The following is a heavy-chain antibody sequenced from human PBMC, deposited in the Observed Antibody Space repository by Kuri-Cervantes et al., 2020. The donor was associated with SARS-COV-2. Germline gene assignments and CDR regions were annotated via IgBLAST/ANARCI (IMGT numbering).Heavy chain of an antibody. J-gene: IGHJ4*02. D-gene: IGHD4-11*01. CDR1: GFSFSTYW. CDR3: VRGTEDYSGARSFFDS. V-gene: IGHV3-7*03. CDR2: IKQDDTEY. Sequence: GGSLRLSCAASGFSFSTYWMNWVRQAPEKGLEWVANIKQDDTEYYYVDSVRGRFTISRDNAKNSMYLQMNSLRAEDTAIYYCVRGTEDYSGARSFFDSWGQGTPVTVSS.